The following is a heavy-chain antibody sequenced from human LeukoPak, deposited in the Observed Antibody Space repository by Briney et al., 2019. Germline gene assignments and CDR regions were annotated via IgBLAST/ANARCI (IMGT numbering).Heavy chain of an antibody. D-gene: IGHD2-2*01. CDR2: INHSGST. J-gene: IGHJ5*02. CDR3: ARGGRNVVVPAATYNWFDP. V-gene: IGHV4-34*01. CDR1: GGSFSGYY. Sequence: PSETLSLTCAVYGGSFSGYYWSWIRQPPGKGLEWFGEINHSGSTNYNPSLKSRVTISVDTSKNQFSLKLSSVTAADTAVYYCARGGRNVVVPAATYNWFDPWGQGTLVTVSS.